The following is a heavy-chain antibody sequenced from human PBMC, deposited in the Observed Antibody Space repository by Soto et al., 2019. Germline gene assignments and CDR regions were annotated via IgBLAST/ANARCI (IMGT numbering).Heavy chain of an antibody. D-gene: IGHD5-18*01. CDR2: IYYSGST. J-gene: IGHJ4*02. Sequence: TSETLSLTCTVSGGSISSYYWSWIRQPPGKGLEWIGYIYYSGSTNYNPSLKSRVTISVDTSKNQFSLKLSSVTAADTAVYYCARIGAYSYGMWYFDYWGQGTLVTVSS. V-gene: IGHV4-59*01. CDR3: ARIGAYSYGMWYFDY. CDR1: GGSISSYY.